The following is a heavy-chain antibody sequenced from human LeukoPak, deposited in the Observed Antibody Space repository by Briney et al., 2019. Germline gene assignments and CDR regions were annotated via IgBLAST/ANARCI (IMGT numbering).Heavy chain of an antibody. D-gene: IGHD3-10*01. Sequence: ASVKVSCKASGYTFTSYDINWVRQATGQGLEWMGWMNPNSGITDSAQKFQGRVTITRDTSASTAYMELSSLRSEDTAVYYCARVLLYSGSFVLPFDYWGQGTLVTVSS. CDR1: GYTFTSYD. CDR3: ARVLLYSGSFVLPFDY. J-gene: IGHJ4*02. V-gene: IGHV1-8*01. CDR2: MNPNSGIT.